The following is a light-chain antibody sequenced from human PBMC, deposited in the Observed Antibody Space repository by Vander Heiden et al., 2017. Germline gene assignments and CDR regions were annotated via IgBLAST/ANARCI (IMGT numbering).Light chain of an antibody. V-gene: IGKV1-8*01. CDR2: AAS. CDR3: LQYYAYPQT. CDR1: QGINTY. J-gene: IGKJ1*01. Sequence: IRITQFPSPPSASTEDRVAITRRASQGINTYLAWYQEKAGKAPKLLIYAASTLQSGVPSRFSGSGSGTDFTLTISRLQSEDSATYYCLQYYAYPQTFGQGTKVEI.